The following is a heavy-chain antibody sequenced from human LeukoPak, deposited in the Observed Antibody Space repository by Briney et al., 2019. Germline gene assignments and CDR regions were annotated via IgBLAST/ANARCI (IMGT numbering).Heavy chain of an antibody. CDR3: AANFGAYYYDTSGYYGF. Sequence: GGSLRLSCAASGFTFDDYAMHWVRQAPGKGLEWVSLIIGYGNSSNYAASVKGRFTISRDNSENSLYLQMNSLRIEDTAFYYCAANFGAYYYDTSGYYGFWGQGTLVTVSS. CDR2: IIGYGNSS. V-gene: IGHV3-43*02. CDR1: GFTFDDYA. J-gene: IGHJ4*02. D-gene: IGHD3-22*01.